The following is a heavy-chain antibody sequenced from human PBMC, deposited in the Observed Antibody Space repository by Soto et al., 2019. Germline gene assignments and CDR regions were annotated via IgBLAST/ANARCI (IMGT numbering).Heavy chain of an antibody. Sequence: EVQLLESGGGLVQPGGSLRLSCAASGFTFSSYAMSWVRQAPGKGREWVSAISGSGGSTYYADSVKGRFTISRDNSKNTLYLQMNSLRAEDTAVYYCAKDRVDVLLWFGELGDAFDIWGQGTMVTVSS. CDR3: AKDRVDVLLWFGELGDAFDI. D-gene: IGHD3-10*01. CDR2: ISGSGGST. J-gene: IGHJ3*02. CDR1: GFTFSSYA. V-gene: IGHV3-23*01.